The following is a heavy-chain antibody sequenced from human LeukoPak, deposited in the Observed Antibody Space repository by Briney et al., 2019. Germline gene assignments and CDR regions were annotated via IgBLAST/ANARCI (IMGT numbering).Heavy chain of an antibody. D-gene: IGHD2-15*01. Sequence: GGSLRLSCAASGFTFSNAWMSWVRQAPGKGLEWVGRIKRKTDGGTTDYAAPVKGRFTISRDDSKNTLYLQMNSLKTEDTAVYYCTTDGKYCSGGSCYYYYGMDVWGQGTTVTVSS. CDR1: GFTFSNAW. J-gene: IGHJ6*02. CDR3: TTDGKYCSGGSCYYYYGMDV. CDR2: IKRKTDGGTT. V-gene: IGHV3-15*01.